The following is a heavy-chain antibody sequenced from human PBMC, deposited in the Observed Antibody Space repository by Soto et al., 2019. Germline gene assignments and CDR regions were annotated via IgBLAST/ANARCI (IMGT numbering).Heavy chain of an antibody. CDR1: WLNFDDFA. V-gene: IGHV3-9*01. J-gene: IGHJ4*02. CDR2: ITWNSRVL. D-gene: IGHD3-3*01. Sequence: SLRLSCVCTWLNFDDFAMHWVRQAPGKGLEWVSGITWNSRVLAYADSVKGRFTISRDNARNSLYLQMDSLRDEDTALYYCAKGRYDFWSPYYFDSWGQGTLVTVSS. CDR3: AKGRYDFWSPYYFDS.